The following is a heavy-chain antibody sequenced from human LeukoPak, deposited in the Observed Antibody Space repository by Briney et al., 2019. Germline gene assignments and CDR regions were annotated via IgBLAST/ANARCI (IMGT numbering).Heavy chain of an antibody. CDR1: GGSISSYY. V-gene: IGHV4-59*08. CDR3: ARHSWQVATMGFDY. Sequence: SETLSLTCTVSGGSISSYYWSWIRQPPGKGLEWIGYIYYSGSTNYNPSLKSRVTISVDTSKNQFSLKLSSVTAADTAVYYCARHSWQVATMGFDYWGQGTLVTVSS. D-gene: IGHD5-12*01. J-gene: IGHJ4*02. CDR2: IYYSGST.